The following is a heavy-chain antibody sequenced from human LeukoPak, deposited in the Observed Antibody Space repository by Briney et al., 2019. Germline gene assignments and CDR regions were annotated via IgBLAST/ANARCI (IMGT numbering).Heavy chain of an antibody. Sequence: GGSLRLSCVVSGFTFSSHWMSWVRQAPGKGLEWVANIKEDGSEKYYVVSVKGRFTISRDNAKKSLYLQMDSLRAEDTAVYYCATHGYSELRYFDWSTNEWGQGTLVTVSS. D-gene: IGHD3-9*01. J-gene: IGHJ4*02. CDR2: IKEDGSEK. CDR1: GFTFSSHW. CDR3: ATHGYSELRYFDWSTNE. V-gene: IGHV3-7*01.